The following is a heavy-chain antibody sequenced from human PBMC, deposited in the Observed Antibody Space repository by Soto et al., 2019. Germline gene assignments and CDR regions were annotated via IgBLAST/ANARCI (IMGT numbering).Heavy chain of an antibody. J-gene: IGHJ5*02. D-gene: IGHD2-21*02. Sequence: SETLSLTCTVSGGSISSYYWSWIRQPPGKGLEWIGYIYYSGSANYNPSLKSRVTISVDTSKNQFSLKLSSVTAADTAVYYCARAYGGGDCYTTRVEWFEPWGQGTLVTVSS. CDR2: IYYSGSA. CDR3: ARAYGGGDCYTTRVEWFEP. CDR1: GGSISSYY. V-gene: IGHV4-59*01.